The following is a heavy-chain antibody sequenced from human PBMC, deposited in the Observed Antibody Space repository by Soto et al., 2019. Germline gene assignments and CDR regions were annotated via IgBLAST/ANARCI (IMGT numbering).Heavy chain of an antibody. CDR2: ISENGHYM. CDR3: ARDDRTYLYDDTGYSSYFFGMDV. J-gene: IGHJ6*02. Sequence: EVQLVESGGGQVMPGGSLRLSCAASGFTFDMYSIDWVRQVPGKGLEWVSSISENGHYMYYADSVKGRFTVSRDNAKNSXXLXMXILRAADTAVYYCARDDRTYLYDDTGYSSYFFGMDVWGQGTTVTVSS. D-gene: IGHD3-9*01. CDR1: GFTFDMYS. V-gene: IGHV3-21*02.